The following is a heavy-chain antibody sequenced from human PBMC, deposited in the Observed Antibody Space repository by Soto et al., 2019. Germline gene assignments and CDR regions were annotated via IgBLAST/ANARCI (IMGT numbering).Heavy chain of an antibody. CDR1: GFIFSNYA. Sequence: PGGSLRLSCAASGFIFSNYAMHWVRQAPDKGLEWVALILFDGRNEYYADSVKGRFIISRDNSKNTLYLQMNSLRPEDTAVYYCAKDKPQNNDILTGYYSGFDYWGQGTLVTVSS. J-gene: IGHJ4*02. CDR3: AKDKPQNNDILTGYYSGFDY. CDR2: ILFDGRNE. D-gene: IGHD3-9*01. V-gene: IGHV3-30*18.